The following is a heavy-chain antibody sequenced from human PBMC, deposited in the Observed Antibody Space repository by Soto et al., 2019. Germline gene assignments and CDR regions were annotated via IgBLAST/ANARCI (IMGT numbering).Heavy chain of an antibody. V-gene: IGHV3-23*01. CDR2: ISGSGGST. D-gene: IGHD6-13*01. Sequence: PGGSLRLSCAASGFTFSSYAMSWVRQAPGKGLEWVSAISGSGGSTYYADSVKGRFTISRDNSKNTLYLQMNSLRAEDTAVYYYAKIRQQLVQYYYMDVWGKGTTVTGSS. J-gene: IGHJ6*03. CDR3: AKIRQQLVQYYYMDV. CDR1: GFTFSSYA.